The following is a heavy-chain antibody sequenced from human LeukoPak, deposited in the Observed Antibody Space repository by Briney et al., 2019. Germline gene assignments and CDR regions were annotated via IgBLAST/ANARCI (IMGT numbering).Heavy chain of an antibody. Sequence: GGSLRLSCAASGFSINKDDMNWVRQAPGKGLEWVSAVSRSGGWTYYADSVEGRFTISRDDSKNMLYLQMNRLRAEDTAVYYCTKGLLWGQGTLVTVSS. J-gene: IGHJ4*02. CDR2: VSRSGGWT. V-gene: IGHV3-23*01. CDR1: GFSINKDD. CDR3: TKGLL.